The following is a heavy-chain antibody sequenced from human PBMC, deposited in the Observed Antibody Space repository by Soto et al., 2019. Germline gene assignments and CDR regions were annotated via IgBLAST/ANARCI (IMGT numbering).Heavy chain of an antibody. CDR3: VGTDSSSIMDV. CDR1: GGSISSGAYY. V-gene: IGHV4-30-4*01. Sequence: SETLSLTCTVSGGSISSGAYYWSWIRQPPGKGLEWIGYIYYSGSTYYNPSLKSRVTISVDTSKNQFSLKLSSVTAADTAVSYCVGTDSSSIMDVWGQGTTVTVSS. J-gene: IGHJ6*02. D-gene: IGHD6-13*01. CDR2: IYYSGST.